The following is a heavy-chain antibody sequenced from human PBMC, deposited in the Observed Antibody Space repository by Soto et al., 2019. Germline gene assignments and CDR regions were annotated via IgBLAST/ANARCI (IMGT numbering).Heavy chain of an antibody. CDR3: ARDKGRLGYFDY. J-gene: IGHJ4*02. V-gene: IGHV4-61*01. CDR2: VYFTGGT. D-gene: IGHD6-19*01. Sequence: PSETLSLTCTVSGASVSSCSYYWSWIRHSPGKGLEWIGHVYFTGGTDYNPSLKSRVTISLDTSKNQFSLKLSSVTAADTAVYFCARDKGRLGYFDYWGRGTLVTV. CDR1: GASVSSCSYY.